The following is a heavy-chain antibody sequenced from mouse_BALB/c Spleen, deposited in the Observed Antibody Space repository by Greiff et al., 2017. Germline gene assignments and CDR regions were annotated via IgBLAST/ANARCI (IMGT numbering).Heavy chain of an antibody. CDR2: ILPGSGST. D-gene: IGHD1-1*01. J-gene: IGHJ2*01. CDR3: ARRYGSSYRYFDY. Sequence: QVQLQQSGAELMKPGASVKISCKATGYTFSSYWIEWVKQRPGHGLEWIGEILPGSGSTNYNEKFKGKATFTADTSSNTAYMQLSSLTSEDSAVYYCARRYGSSYRYFDYWGQGTTLTVSS. CDR1: GYTFSSYW. V-gene: IGHV1-9*01.